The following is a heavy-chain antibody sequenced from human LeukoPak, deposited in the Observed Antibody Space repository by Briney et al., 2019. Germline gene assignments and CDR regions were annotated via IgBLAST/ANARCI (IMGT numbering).Heavy chain of an antibody. CDR1: GDSISNYY. V-gene: IGHV4-59*08. J-gene: IGHJ3*02. CDR3: ARRHKVGAGDALDI. CDR2: IYYSGST. D-gene: IGHD3-10*01. Sequence: PSETLSLTCTVSGDSISNYYWSWIRQPPGKGLEWIGSIYYSGSTYYNPSLKRRVTISVDTSKNQFSLKLSSVTAADTAVYYCARRHKVGAGDALDIWGQGTMVTVSS.